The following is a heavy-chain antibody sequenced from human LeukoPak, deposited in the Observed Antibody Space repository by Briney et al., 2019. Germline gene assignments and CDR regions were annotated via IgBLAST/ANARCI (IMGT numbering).Heavy chain of an antibody. Sequence: PSEILSLTCTVSGYSISSGYFWGWIRQPPGKGLEWIGTIYHSGSTYYNPSLKSRVTISVDTSKNQFSLRLSSVTAADTAVYYCTRGGTLYDSSGAYWGQGTLVTVSS. CDR1: GYSISSGYF. CDR2: IYHSGST. V-gene: IGHV4-38-2*02. J-gene: IGHJ4*02. D-gene: IGHD3-22*01. CDR3: TRGGTLYDSSGAY.